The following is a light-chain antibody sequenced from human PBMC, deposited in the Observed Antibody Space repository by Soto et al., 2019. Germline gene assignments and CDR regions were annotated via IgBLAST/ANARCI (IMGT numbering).Light chain of an antibody. CDR1: SSDVGSYNL. J-gene: IGLJ1*01. V-gene: IGLV2-14*02. CDR2: EGS. CDR3: SSYAITSTPIYV. Sequence: QSVLTQPASVSGSPGQSITISCTGTSSDVGSYNLVSWYQQHPGKAPKLMIYEGSKRPSGVSNRFSGSKSGNTASLTISGLQAEDEADYYCSSYAITSTPIYVFGTGTKLTVL.